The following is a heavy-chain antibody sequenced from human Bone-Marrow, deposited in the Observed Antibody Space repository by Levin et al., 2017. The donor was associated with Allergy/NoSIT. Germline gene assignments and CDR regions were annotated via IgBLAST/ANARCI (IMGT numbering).Heavy chain of an antibody. CDR1: GFTFSDSW. CDR2: IKTDGSDK. Sequence: GESLKISCVASGFTFSDSWMSWVRQAPEKGLEWVANIKTDGSDKFYADSVKGRFTISRDNTQNSLFLQMSSLRAEDTAVYYCGRYANLGTWGQGTLVTVSS. CDR3: GRYANLGT. D-gene: IGHD4/OR15-4a*01. J-gene: IGHJ5*02. V-gene: IGHV3-7*01.